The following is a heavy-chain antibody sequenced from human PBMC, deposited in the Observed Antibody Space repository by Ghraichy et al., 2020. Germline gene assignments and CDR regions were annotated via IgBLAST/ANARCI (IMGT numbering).Heavy chain of an antibody. V-gene: IGHV3-33*01. CDR3: ARDGENMVVVSTSYFDY. D-gene: IGHD2-21*01. Sequence: GGSLRLSCAASGFTFSSYGMHWVRQAPGKGLEWVAVIWYDGTYKDYADSVKGRFTISRDNSKNTLYLQMNSPRAEDTAVYYCARDGENMVVVSTSYFDYWGQGTLVTVSS. CDR2: IWYDGTYK. J-gene: IGHJ4*02. CDR1: GFTFSSYG.